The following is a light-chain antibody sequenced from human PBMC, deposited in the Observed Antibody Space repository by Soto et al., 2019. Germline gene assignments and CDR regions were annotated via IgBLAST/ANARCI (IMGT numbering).Light chain of an antibody. CDR1: QDITNF. CDR2: DAT. Sequence: DIQMTQSPSSLGASVGDRVTITCRASQDITNFLNWYQQKPGKAPKLLIYDATYLEKGAPSRFSGSGSGTDFSFTISNLQPEDFATYFCQQYDDLPLTFGGGTKVDIK. CDR3: QQYDDLPLT. J-gene: IGKJ4*01. V-gene: IGKV1-33*01.